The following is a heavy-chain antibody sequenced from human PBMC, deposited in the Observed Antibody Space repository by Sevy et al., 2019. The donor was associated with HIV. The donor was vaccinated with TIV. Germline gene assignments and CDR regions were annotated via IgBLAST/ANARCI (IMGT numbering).Heavy chain of an antibody. CDR2: ISYSSGTI. CDR1: GFSFSSYS. D-gene: IGHD7-27*01. Sequence: GGSLRLSCVTSGFSFSSYSMNWVRQAPGKGLEWVSYISYSSGTIRYADSVKGRLTISRDNAKNSLFLQMNSLRAEDTAVYYGARDDHWAFDYWGQGALVTVSS. V-gene: IGHV3-48*01. CDR3: ARDDHWAFDY. J-gene: IGHJ4*02.